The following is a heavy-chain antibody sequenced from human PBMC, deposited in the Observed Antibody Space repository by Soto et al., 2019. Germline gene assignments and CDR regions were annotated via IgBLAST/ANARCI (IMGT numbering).Heavy chain of an antibody. CDR2: IYPGDSDT. V-gene: IGHV5-51*01. J-gene: IGHJ4*02. CDR1: GYSFTSYW. Sequence: GESLKISCKGSGYSFTSYWIGWVRQMPGKGLEWMGIIYPGDSDTRYSPSFQGQVTISADKSISTAYLQWSSLKASDTAMYYCAKGYRGDFWSGPIFDYWGQGTLVTVSS. CDR3: AKGYRGDFWSGPIFDY. D-gene: IGHD3-3*01.